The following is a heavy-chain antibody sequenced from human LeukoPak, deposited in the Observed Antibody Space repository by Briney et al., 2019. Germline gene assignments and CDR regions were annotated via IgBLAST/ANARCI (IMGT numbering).Heavy chain of an antibody. CDR2: IYPGASDT. Sequence: GEALKISCRGSGCSFTSYWIGWVRQMAGKGLKWMVIIYPGASDTRYSPSFQGQVTISADKSISTAYLQWSSLKASGTAMYYCARKIAAAGTVWFDTWGQGTPVTVSS. J-gene: IGHJ5*02. D-gene: IGHD6-13*01. CDR1: GCSFTSYW. CDR3: ARKIAAAGTVWFDT. V-gene: IGHV5-51*01.